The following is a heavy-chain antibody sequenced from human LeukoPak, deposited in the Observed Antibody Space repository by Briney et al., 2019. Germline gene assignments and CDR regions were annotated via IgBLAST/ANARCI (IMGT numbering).Heavy chain of an antibody. D-gene: IGHD3-10*01. V-gene: IGHV4-4*07. J-gene: IGHJ3*02. CDR2: IYTSGST. CDR1: GDSISSYY. CDR3: ARLHHYYGSGSYRVGAFDI. Sequence: SETLSLTCTVSGDSISSYYWSWIRQPAGKGLEWIGRIYTSGSTNYNPSLKSRVTMSVDTSKNQFSLKLSSVTAADTAVYYCARLHHYYGSGSYRVGAFDIWGQGTMVTVSS.